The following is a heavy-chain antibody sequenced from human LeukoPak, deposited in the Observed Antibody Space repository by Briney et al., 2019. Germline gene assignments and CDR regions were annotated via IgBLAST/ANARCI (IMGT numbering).Heavy chain of an antibody. CDR1: GFTFTSYE. J-gene: IGHJ4*02. V-gene: IGHV3-48*03. CDR3: ARDLWGAGDC. CDR2: ITISGSTI. D-gene: IGHD1-26*01. Sequence: GGSLRLSCAASGFTFTSYEMNWVRQAPGKGLEWVSYITISGSTIYYADSVKGRFTISRDNAKNTLYLQMNSLTAEDTAVYYCARDLWGAGDCWGQGTLVTVSS.